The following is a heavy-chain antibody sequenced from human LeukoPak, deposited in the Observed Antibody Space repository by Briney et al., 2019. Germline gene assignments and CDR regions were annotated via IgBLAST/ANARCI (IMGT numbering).Heavy chain of an antibody. CDR3: AREDDSNTFDY. J-gene: IGHJ4*02. CDR1: GFTFSSYA. Sequence: GGSLRLSCAASGFTFSSYAMHWVRQAPGKGLEWVAVISYDGSNKYYADSVKGRFTIPRDNSKNTLYLQMNSLRAEDTAVYYCAREDDSNTFDYWGQGTLVTVSS. V-gene: IGHV3-30-3*01. CDR2: ISYDGSNK. D-gene: IGHD3-22*01.